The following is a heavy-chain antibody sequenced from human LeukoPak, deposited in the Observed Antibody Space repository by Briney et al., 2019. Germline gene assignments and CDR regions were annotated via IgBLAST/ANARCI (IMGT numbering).Heavy chain of an antibody. Sequence: PGRSLRLSCAASGFTFSSYAMHWVRQAPGKGLEWVAVISYDGSNKYYADSVKGRFTISRNNSKNTLYLQMNSLRAEDTAVYYCARVASPGVHAALYWSQGTLVTVSS. V-gene: IGHV3-30-3*01. D-gene: IGHD1-14*01. CDR3: ARVASPGVHAALY. J-gene: IGHJ4*02. CDR1: GFTFSSYA. CDR2: ISYDGSNK.